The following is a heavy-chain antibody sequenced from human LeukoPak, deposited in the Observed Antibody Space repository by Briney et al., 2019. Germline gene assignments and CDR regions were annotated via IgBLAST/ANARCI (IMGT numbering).Heavy chain of an antibody. CDR2: INHSGST. J-gene: IGHJ6*04. CDR3: ARIGIAVAGTFYYYGMDV. V-gene: IGHV4-34*01. D-gene: IGHD6-19*01. Sequence: PSETLSLTCAVYGGSFSGYYWSWIRQPPGKGLEWIGEINHSGSTNYNPSLKSRVTISVDTSKNQFSLKLSSVTAADTAVYYCARIGIAVAGTFYYYGMDVWGKGTTVTVSS. CDR1: GGSFSGYY.